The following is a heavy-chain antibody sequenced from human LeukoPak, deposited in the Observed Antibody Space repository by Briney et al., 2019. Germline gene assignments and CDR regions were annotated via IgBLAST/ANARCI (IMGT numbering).Heavy chain of an antibody. D-gene: IGHD4-17*01. CDR2: IYYSGST. V-gene: IGHV4-31*03. Sequence: PSETLSLTCTASGGSISSGGYYWSWIRQHPGKGLEWIGYIYYSGSTYYNPSLKSRVTISVDTSKNQFSLKLSSVTAADTAVYYCARSKGDYGRGTTFDYWGQGTLVTVSS. CDR1: GGSISSGGYY. J-gene: IGHJ4*02. CDR3: ARSKGDYGRGTTFDY.